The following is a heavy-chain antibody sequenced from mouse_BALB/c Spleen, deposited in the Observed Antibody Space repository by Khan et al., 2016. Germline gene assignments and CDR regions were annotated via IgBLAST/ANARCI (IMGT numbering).Heavy chain of an antibody. Sequence: VRLQQSGAELVKPGASVKLSCTASGFNIKDTYMHWVKQRPEQGLKWIGRIDPANGNTKYDPKFQGKATITADTSSNTAYLQLSSLTSEDTAVYYCARWDYDAGFAYWGQGTLVTVSA. CDR2: IDPANGNT. D-gene: IGHD2-4*01. V-gene: IGHV14-3*02. J-gene: IGHJ3*01. CDR3: ARWDYDAGFAY. CDR1: GFNIKDTY.